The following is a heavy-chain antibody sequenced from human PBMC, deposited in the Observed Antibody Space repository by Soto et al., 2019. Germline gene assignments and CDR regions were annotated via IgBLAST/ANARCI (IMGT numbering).Heavy chain of an antibody. CDR1: GVSMRNSY. D-gene: IGHD3-16*01. V-gene: IGHV4-4*07. Sequence: QVQLEESGPGLVKPSETLSLICSVSGVSMRNSYWTWIRQSDGKGLEWIGRISTSGNTNYNPSLNSRLTMSGDTSKNQVSLKLTSVTAADTAVYYCARGGGVPALGDPWGQGNLVTVSS. J-gene: IGHJ5*02. CDR2: ISTSGNT. CDR3: ARGGGVPALGDP.